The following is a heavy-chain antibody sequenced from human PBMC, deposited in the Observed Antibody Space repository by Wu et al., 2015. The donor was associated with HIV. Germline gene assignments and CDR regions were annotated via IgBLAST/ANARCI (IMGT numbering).Heavy chain of an antibody. D-gene: IGHD5-12*01. Sequence: QVQLVQSGTEVQKPGASVEVSCKASGYTFTTYDINWVRQASGQGLEYMGWMNPNNGNTASAQRFQGRITMTRTTSTSTAYLELSSLTSEDTAVYYCVRGRYELGYWGQGTLVTVSS. J-gene: IGHJ4*02. CDR1: GYTFTTYD. V-gene: IGHV1-8*02. CDR3: VRGRYELGY. CDR2: MNPNNGNT.